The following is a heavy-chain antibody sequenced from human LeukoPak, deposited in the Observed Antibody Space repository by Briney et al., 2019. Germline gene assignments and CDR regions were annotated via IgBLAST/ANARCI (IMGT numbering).Heavy chain of an antibody. V-gene: IGHV3-9*01. D-gene: IGHD4-11*01. CDR2: ISWNSGSI. Sequence: GRSLRLSCAASGFTFDDYAMHWVRQAPGKGLEWVSGISWNSGSIGYADSVKGRFTISRDNAKNSLYLQMNSLRAEDTALYYCAKADYKLLYFDYWGQGTLVTVSS. CDR1: GFTFDDYA. CDR3: AKADYKLLYFDY. J-gene: IGHJ4*02.